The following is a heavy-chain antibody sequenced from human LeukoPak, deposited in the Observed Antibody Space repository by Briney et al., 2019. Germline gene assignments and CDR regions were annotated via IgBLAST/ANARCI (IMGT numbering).Heavy chain of an antibody. CDR2: MNPNSGNT. Sequence: ASVKVSCKTSGYTFIGYYIHWVRQATGQGLEWMGWMNPNSGNTGYAQKFQGRVTMTRNTSISTAYMELSSLRSDDTAVYYCARDQVGYYYGSGSYYTFGGYYYMDVWGKGTTVTISS. CDR1: GYTFIGYY. J-gene: IGHJ6*03. V-gene: IGHV1-8*01. CDR3: ARDQVGYYYGSGSYYTFGGYYYMDV. D-gene: IGHD3-10*01.